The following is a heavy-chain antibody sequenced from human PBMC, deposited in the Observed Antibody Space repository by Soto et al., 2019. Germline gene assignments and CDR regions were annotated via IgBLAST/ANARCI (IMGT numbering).Heavy chain of an antibody. CDR1: RFPSRNYE. CDR3: ATLAYRRRWPNVYRNV. CDR2: ISNNGAHT. J-gene: IGHJ6*04. D-gene: IGHD2-21*01. Sequence: GALRLSCAVSRFPSRNYETQCLRPAPGTGLEYVSGISNNGAHTDYAKSVKGRFTISRDNSENTLYLQMGSLRAEDMALYYCATLAYRRRWPNVYRNVWRTGTTVTVSS. V-gene: IGHV3-64*01.